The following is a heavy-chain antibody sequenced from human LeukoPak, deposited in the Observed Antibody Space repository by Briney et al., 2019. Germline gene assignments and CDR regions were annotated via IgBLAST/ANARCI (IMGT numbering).Heavy chain of an antibody. CDR2: INPSGGST. Sequence: ASVTVSCKASGYTFTSYYMHWVRQAPGQGLEWMGIINPSGGSTNYAQKFQGRVTMTRDTPTSTVYMELSSLRSEDTAVYYCARERFQLPPDYWGQGTLVTVSS. J-gene: IGHJ4*02. CDR3: ARERFQLPPDY. D-gene: IGHD6-6*01. V-gene: IGHV1-46*01. CDR1: GYTFTSYY.